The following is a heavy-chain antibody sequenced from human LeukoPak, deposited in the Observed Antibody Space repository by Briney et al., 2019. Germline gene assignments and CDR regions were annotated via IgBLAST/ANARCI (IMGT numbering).Heavy chain of an antibody. CDR1: GGSISTHY. V-gene: IGHV4-59*08. Sequence: SETLSLTCTVSGGSISTHYWSWIRQPPGKGLEWIGDIYYSGSTKYNPSLKSRVTISVDTSKPQVSLKLRYVTATDTAVYYCARSREELLWFDAWGQGTLVTVSS. CDR3: ARSREELLWFDA. D-gene: IGHD3-10*01. CDR2: IYYSGST. J-gene: IGHJ5*02.